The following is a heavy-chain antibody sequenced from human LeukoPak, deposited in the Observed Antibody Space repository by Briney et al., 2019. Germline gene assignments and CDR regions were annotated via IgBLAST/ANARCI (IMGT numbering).Heavy chain of an antibody. D-gene: IGHD3-16*01. J-gene: IGHJ4*02. CDR1: GFTFSNFG. Sequence: QAGGSLRLSCAASGFTFSNFGMHWVRQAPGKGLEWVANIKNDGSEEYSADSVRGRFTISRDNAKSSLYLQLNSLRAEDTAVYYCARGGAHFFDYWGQGTLVTVSS. CDR2: IKNDGSEE. CDR3: ARGGAHFFDY. V-gene: IGHV3-7*01.